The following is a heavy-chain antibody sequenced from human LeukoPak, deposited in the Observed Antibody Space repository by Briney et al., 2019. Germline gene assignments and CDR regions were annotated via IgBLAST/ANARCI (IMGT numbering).Heavy chain of an antibody. CDR2: IHSSSGSI. CDR3: ARDLAWDAFDI. Sequence: GGSLRLSCAASGFNFTNHNMNWVRQAPLKGLQWVSSIHSSSGSIYYADSLKGRFTISRDNAKNSLYLQMNSLRAEDTAVYYCARDLAWDAFDIWGQGTMVTVSS. CDR1: GFNFTNHN. V-gene: IGHV3-21*01. J-gene: IGHJ3*02.